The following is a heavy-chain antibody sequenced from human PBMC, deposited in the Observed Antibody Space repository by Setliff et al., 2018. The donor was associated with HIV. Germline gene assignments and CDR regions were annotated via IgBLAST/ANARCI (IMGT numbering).Heavy chain of an antibody. CDR1: GFTFSSYE. CDR2: ISSSGSTI. J-gene: IGHJ6*02. Sequence: PGGSLRLSCAASGFTFSSYEMNWVRQAPGKGLEWVSYISSSGSTIYYADSVKGRFTISRDNAKNSLYLQMNSLRAEDTAVYYCARDDSNYRQHGTDVWGQRTTVTVSS. V-gene: IGHV3-48*03. D-gene: IGHD4-4*01. CDR3: ARDDSNYRQHGTDV.